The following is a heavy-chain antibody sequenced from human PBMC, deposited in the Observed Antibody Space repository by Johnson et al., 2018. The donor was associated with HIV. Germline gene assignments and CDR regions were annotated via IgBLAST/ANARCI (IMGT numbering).Heavy chain of an antibody. CDR3: AREGNSGSYLENNAFDI. Sequence: VQLVESGGGVVQPGRSLRLSCAASGFTFSSNYMSWVRQAPGKGLEWVSVIYSGGNTYYADSVKGRFTISRDNSKNTLYLQMNSLRVDDTALYYCAREGNSGSYLENNAFDIWGQGTTVTVSS. D-gene: IGHD1-26*01. CDR2: IYSGGNT. J-gene: IGHJ3*02. V-gene: IGHV3-66*01. CDR1: GFTFSSNY.